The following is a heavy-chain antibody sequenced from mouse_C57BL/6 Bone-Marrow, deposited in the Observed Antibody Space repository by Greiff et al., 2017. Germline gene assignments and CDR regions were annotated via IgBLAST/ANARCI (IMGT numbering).Heavy chain of an antibody. D-gene: IGHD1-1*01. Sequence: VKLQESGAELARPGASVKMSCKASGYTFTSYTMHWVKQRPGQGLEWIGYINPSSGYTKYNQKFKDKATLTADKSSSTAYMQLSSLTSEDSAVYYCARDTTVVATDYAMDYWGQGTSVTVSS. CDR1: GYTFTSYT. J-gene: IGHJ4*01. CDR3: ARDTTVVATDYAMDY. CDR2: INPSSGYT. V-gene: IGHV1-4*01.